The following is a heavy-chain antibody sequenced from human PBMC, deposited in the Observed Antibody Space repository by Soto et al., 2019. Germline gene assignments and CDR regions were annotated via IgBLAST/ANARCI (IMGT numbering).Heavy chain of an antibody. J-gene: IGHJ4*02. D-gene: IGHD3-10*01. CDR2: INPNNGDT. CDR1: GYFFTSHY. Sequence: QVQLVQSGAEVEKTGASVKVSCKTSGYFFTSHYIHWVRLAPGRGLEWMGRINPNNGDTNSPQKFQGRVTMTSDTSISTAYMEMSRLRSDDTALYYCAREITYGGGSFSLGLWGQGTLVTVSS. V-gene: IGHV1-2*06. CDR3: AREITYGGGSFSLGL.